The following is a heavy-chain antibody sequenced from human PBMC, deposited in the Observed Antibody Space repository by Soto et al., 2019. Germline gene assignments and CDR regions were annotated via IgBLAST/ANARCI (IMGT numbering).Heavy chain of an antibody. V-gene: IGHV3-23*01. D-gene: IGHD4-4*01. Sequence: EVQLLESGGGLVQPGGSLRLSCAASGFTFSSYAMSWVRQAPGKGLEWVSAISGSGGSTYYADSVKGRFTISRDNSKNTLYLQMNSLRAEDTAVYYCATRGLQYEYGMDVWGQGTTVTVSS. J-gene: IGHJ6*02. CDR3: ATRGLQYEYGMDV. CDR1: GFTFSSYA. CDR2: ISGSGGST.